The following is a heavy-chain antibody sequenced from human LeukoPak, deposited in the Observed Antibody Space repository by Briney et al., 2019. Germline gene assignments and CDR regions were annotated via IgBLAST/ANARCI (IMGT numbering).Heavy chain of an antibody. CDR2: IYTSGST. Sequence: SETLSLTCTVSGGSISSGSYYWSWIRQPAGTGLEWIGRIYTSGSTNYNPSLKSRVTISVDTSKNQFSLKLSSVTAADTAVYYCARMRDGSSWMEWGQGTLVTVSS. CDR3: ARMRDGSSWME. CDR1: GGSISSGSYY. D-gene: IGHD6-13*01. V-gene: IGHV4-61*02. J-gene: IGHJ4*02.